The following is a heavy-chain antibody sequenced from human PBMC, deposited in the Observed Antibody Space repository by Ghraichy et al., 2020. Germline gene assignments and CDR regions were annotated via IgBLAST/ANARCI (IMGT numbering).Heavy chain of an antibody. V-gene: IGHV4-59*01. Sequence: SETLSLTCTVSGGSISSYYWSWIRQPPGKGLEWIGYIYYSGSTNYNPSLKSRVTMSIDTSKNQFSLKLSSVTAADTAVYYCARDYKGNFDYWGQGTLFTVSS. J-gene: IGHJ4*02. D-gene: IGHD3-10*01. CDR1: GGSISSYY. CDR3: ARDYKGNFDY. CDR2: IYYSGST.